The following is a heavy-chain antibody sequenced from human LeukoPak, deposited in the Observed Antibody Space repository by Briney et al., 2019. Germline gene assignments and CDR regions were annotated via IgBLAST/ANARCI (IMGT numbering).Heavy chain of an antibody. J-gene: IGHJ3*02. D-gene: IGHD6-19*01. Sequence: ASVKVSCKASAYTFTSSAFTWVRQAPGQGLEWMGWISAYNGNTNYAQKFQGRVTMTTDTSTSTAYMELRSLRSDETAMYYCARFGLGKRIEVAGIPFDIWGQGTMVTVSS. CDR3: ARFGLGKRIEVAGIPFDI. V-gene: IGHV1-18*01. CDR1: AYTFTSSA. CDR2: ISAYNGNT.